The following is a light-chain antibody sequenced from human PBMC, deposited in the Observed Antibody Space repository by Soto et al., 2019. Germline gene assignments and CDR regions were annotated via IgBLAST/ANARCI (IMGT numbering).Light chain of an antibody. V-gene: IGKV3-20*01. J-gene: IGKJ5*01. CDR1: QSVSRR. Sequence: EILMSQSPATLSVSPGESGTLSCRSSQSVSRRLAWYQQRPGQSPRLLISGASMRASGVPVRFIGSGSGTDFTLTITRLEPEDFAVYYCQQYGGSPITFGLGTRLEI. CDR3: QQYGGSPIT. CDR2: GAS.